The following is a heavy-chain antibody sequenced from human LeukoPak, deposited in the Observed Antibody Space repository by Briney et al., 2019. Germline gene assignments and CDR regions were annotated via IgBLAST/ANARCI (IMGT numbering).Heavy chain of an antibody. J-gene: IGHJ4*02. CDR3: ARDRVGALY. V-gene: IGHV4-59*01. Sequence: SETLSLTCTVSGGSISSYYWSWIRLPPGKGLEWIGYLSKSGNTNYSPSLKSRVTIFGDTSKNQFFLKLSSVTAADTAVYYCARDRVGALYWGQGTLVTVSS. CDR1: GGSISSYY. CDR2: LSKSGNT. D-gene: IGHD1-26*01.